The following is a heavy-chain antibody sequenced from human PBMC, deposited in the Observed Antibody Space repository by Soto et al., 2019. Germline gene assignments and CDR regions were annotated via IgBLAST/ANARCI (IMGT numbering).Heavy chain of an antibody. J-gene: IGHJ4*02. D-gene: IGHD1-1*01. Sequence: GGSLRLSCAASGFTFSSHWMHWVRQAPGKGLVWVSHIGPSGSGTRDADSVQGRFTISRDNARNTLYLQMNSLRDEDTAVYYCTRDNNWSYDYWGQGSLVTVSS. V-gene: IGHV3-74*01. CDR3: TRDNNWSYDY. CDR2: IGPSGSGT. CDR1: GFTFSSHW.